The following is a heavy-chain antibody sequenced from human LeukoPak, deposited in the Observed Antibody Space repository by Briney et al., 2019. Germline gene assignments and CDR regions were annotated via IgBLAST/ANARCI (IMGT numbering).Heavy chain of an antibody. CDR1: GGSFSGYY. CDR3: ARYALIYRGGRGEPRDY. V-gene: IGHV4-34*01. J-gene: IGHJ4*01. Sequence: SETLSLTCAVYGGSFSGYYWSWIRQPPGKGLEWIGEINHSGSTNYNPSLKSRVTISVDTSKNQFSLKLGSVTAADTAVYYCARYALIYRGGRGEPRDYWGQGTLVTVSS. CDR2: INHSGST. D-gene: IGHD3-10*01.